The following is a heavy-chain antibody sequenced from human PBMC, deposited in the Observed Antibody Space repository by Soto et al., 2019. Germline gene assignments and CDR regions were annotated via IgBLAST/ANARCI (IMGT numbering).Heavy chain of an antibody. CDR2: IYPSGST. V-gene: IGHV4-61*10. CDR1: GGSISSGDYY. CDR3: AAGGEYYYYGMDV. J-gene: IGHJ6*02. Sequence: PSETLSLTCSVSGGSISSGDYYWNWIRHPAGKGLEWIGYIYPSGSTNYNPSLKSRVTISVDTSKNQFSLKLSSVTAADTAVYYCAAGGEYYYYGMDVWGQGTTVTVSS. D-gene: IGHD3-10*01.